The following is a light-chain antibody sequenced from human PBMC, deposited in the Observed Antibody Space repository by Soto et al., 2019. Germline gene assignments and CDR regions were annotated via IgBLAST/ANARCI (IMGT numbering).Light chain of an antibody. CDR2: GAS. Sequence: EIVLTQSPGTLSLSPGERVTLSCRASQSVSSTYLAWYQQKPGQAPRLLIYGASSRATGIPDRFSGSGSGTDFTLTIRRLEPEDFAVYYCQQFGSSPLYPFGQGTKLEIK. J-gene: IGKJ2*01. V-gene: IGKV3-20*01. CDR3: QQFGSSPLYP. CDR1: QSVSSTY.